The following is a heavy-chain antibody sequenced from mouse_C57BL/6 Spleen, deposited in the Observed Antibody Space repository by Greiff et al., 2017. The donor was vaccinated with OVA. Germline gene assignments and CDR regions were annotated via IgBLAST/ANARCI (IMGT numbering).Heavy chain of an antibody. V-gene: IGHV14-2*01. Sequence: VQLQQSGAELVKPGASVKLSCTASGFNIKDYYMHWVKQRTEQGLEWIGRIDPEDGETKSAPKFQVQATITADTSSNTAYLQLSSLTSVDSAVYYCASEKSIYYDYPISYWGQIPSVSVSS. CDR1: GFNIKDYY. J-gene: IGHJ4*01. D-gene: IGHD2-1*01. CDR3: ASEKSIYYDYPISY. CDR2: IDPEDGET.